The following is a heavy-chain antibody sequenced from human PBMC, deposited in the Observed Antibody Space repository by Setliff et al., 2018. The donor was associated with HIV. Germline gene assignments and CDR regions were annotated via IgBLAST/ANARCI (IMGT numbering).Heavy chain of an antibody. V-gene: IGHV1-8*02. CDR2: MNPNSGNT. J-gene: IGHJ6*02. D-gene: IGHD6-13*01. Sequence: VASVKVSCKASGYTFTGYYMHWVRQAPGQGLEWMGWMNPNSGNTGYAQKFQGRVTMTRNTSISTAYMELSSLRSDDTAVYYCASSWSRIRYYGMDVWGQGTTVTVS. CDR1: GYTFTGYY. CDR3: ASSWSRIRYYGMDV.